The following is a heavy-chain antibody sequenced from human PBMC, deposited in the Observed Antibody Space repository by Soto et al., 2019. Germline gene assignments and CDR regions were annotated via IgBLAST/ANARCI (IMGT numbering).Heavy chain of an antibody. J-gene: IGHJ4*02. V-gene: IGHV3-15*01. CDR3: TTSNLGVDF. Sequence: GGSLRLSCAASGLIFSDVWMTWVRQAPGKGLEWVGRIKTKPEDGTIDYAATVRGRVTISRDDSKNTLYLQTTSLTPDDTGVYYCTTSNLGVDFWGPGTLVTVSS. D-gene: IGHD1-1*01. CDR2: IKTKPEDGTI. CDR1: GLIFSDVW.